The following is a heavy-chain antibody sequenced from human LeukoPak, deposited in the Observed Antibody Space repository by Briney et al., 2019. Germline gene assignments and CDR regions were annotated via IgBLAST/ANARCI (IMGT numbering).Heavy chain of an antibody. V-gene: IGHV6-1*01. D-gene: IGHD3-22*01. J-gene: IGHJ4*02. CDR1: GDSVSSNSAA. CDR3: ARAVVVDPYYYDSSGYYLDY. Sequence: SQTLSLTCAISGDSVSSNSAAWNWIRQSPSRGLEWLGRTYYRSKWYNDYAVSVKSRITINPDASKNQFSLQLNSVTPEDTAVYYCARAVVVDPYYYDSSGYYLDYWGQGTLVTVSS. CDR2: TYYRSKWYN.